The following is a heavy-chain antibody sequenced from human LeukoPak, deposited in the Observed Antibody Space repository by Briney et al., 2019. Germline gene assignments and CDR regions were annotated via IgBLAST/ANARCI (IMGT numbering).Heavy chain of an antibody. J-gene: IGHJ5*02. D-gene: IGHD3-10*01. CDR2: INHSGST. CDR3: ARDSGTTGEVKFDP. CDR1: GGSFSNYY. V-gene: IGHV4-34*01. Sequence: SETLSLTCAVYGGSFSNYYWSWIRQPSGKGLEWIGEINHSGSTNYNPSLKSRVTMSIDTSNNQFSLRLRFVTAADTAVYYCARDSGTTGEVKFDPWGRGTLVTVSS.